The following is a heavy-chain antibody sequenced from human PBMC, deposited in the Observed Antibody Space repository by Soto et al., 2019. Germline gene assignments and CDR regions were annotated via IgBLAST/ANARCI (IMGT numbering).Heavy chain of an antibody. D-gene: IGHD2-8*01. Sequence: QVQLVESGGGVVQPGGSLRLSCAASGFTFSNYGIHWVREAPGKGLEWVADITKNGRYKDYADTVKGRLAISRDNSKNTLELQMNSLRVEDTAIYYCGRCNGDDCHSPFDYWGQGTLVTVSS. J-gene: IGHJ4*02. V-gene: IGHV3-30*03. CDR3: GRCNGDDCHSPFDY. CDR1: GFTFSNYG. CDR2: ITKNGRYK.